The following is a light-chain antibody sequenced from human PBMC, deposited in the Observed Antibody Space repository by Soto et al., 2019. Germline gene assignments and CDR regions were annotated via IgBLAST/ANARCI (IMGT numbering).Light chain of an antibody. Sequence: IVMTQSPATLSVSPGERATLSCRASQSVGRSLAWYQQKPGQAPRLLIYGTSARATGIPARFSGSGSGTEFTLTISSLQSEDFAVYYCQQYNNWPKMFGQGTKVDIK. CDR2: GTS. CDR1: QSVGRS. V-gene: IGKV3-15*01. J-gene: IGKJ1*01. CDR3: QQYNNWPKM.